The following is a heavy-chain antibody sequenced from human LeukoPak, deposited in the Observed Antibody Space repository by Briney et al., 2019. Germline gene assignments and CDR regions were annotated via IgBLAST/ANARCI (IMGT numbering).Heavy chain of an antibody. CDR2: IWFDGSNK. D-gene: IGHD4-23*01. J-gene: IGHJ1*01. CDR1: GFTFSSYG. V-gene: IGHV3-33*01. Sequence: GGSLRLSCAASGFTFSSYGMHWVRQAPGKGLEWVAVIWFDGSNKYYADSVKGRFTISRDNSKNTLYLQMNSLRAEDTAAYYCARDVYGGNSAEYFQHWGQGTLVTVSS. CDR3: ARDVYGGNSAEYFQH.